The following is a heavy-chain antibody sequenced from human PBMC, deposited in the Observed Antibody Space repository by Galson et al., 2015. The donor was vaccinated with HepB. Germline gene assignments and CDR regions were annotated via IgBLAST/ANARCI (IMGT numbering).Heavy chain of an antibody. J-gene: IGHJ3*02. CDR1: GYSFTSYW. Sequence: QSGAEVKKPGESLRISCKGSGYSFTSYWIGWVRQMPGKGLEWMGRIDPSDSYTNYSPSFQGHVTISADKSISTAYLQWSSLKASDTAMYYCARLRYYDSSGYFGRLGAFDIWGQGTMVTVSS. CDR2: IDPSDSYT. D-gene: IGHD3-22*01. V-gene: IGHV5-10-1*01. CDR3: ARLRYYDSSGYFGRLGAFDI.